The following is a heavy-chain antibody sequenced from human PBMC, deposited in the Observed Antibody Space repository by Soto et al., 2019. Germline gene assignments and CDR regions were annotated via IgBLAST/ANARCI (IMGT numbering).Heavy chain of an antibody. CDR3: ARTYECAKSDCYRAFDI. CDR1: GFTFSSYA. J-gene: IGHJ3*02. D-gene: IGHD2-21*02. V-gene: IGHV3-30*04. Sequence: GGSLRLSCAASGFTFSSYAMHWVRQAPGTGPEWVAATSSDGTDNVYADSVSGRFTISRDNSKNTLYLQMNSLRSEDAAVYYCARTYECAKSDCYRAFDIWGQGTMVTVSS. CDR2: TSSDGTDN.